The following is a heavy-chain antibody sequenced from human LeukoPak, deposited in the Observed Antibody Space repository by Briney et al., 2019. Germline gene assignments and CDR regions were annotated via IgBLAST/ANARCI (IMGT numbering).Heavy chain of an antibody. D-gene: IGHD2-21*01. J-gene: IGHJ4*02. Sequence: SETLSLTCTVSGDSISSGGYYWNWIRQHPGKGLEWIGNIYYSGSTYYNPSLKSRVAISRDTSKNQFSLKLSSLTAADTAVYFCARLGGGGFLDYWGQGILVTGSS. CDR2: IYYSGST. CDR1: GDSISSGGYY. V-gene: IGHV4-31*03. CDR3: ARLGGGGFLDY.